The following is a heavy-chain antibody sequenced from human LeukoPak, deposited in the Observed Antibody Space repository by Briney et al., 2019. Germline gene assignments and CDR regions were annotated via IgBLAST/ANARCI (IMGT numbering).Heavy chain of an antibody. CDR3: ARETGTYGMDV. V-gene: IGHV3-23*01. CDR2: VGRGGGDT. CDR1: GFTFSNNA. Sequence: GGSLRLSCVASGFTFSNNAASWFRQAPGKGLEWVSTVGRGGGDTYYADSVRGRFTISRGNSKNTLYLQMNSLRAEDTAVYYCARETGTYGMDVWGQGTTVTVSS. J-gene: IGHJ6*02.